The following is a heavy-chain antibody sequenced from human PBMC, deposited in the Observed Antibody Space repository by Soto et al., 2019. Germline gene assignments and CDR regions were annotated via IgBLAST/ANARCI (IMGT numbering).Heavy chain of an antibody. CDR1: GFTFSSNA. Sequence: EVQLLESGGGLVQPGGSLRLSCAASGFTFSSNAMSWVRQTPRKGLEWVSAITGSGGRTYYADSVKGRFTISRDNSKNTLYLQMNSLRAEDTAVYYCAKGLTGAPYYAMDVWGQGTTVTVSS. D-gene: IGHD7-27*01. CDR2: ITGSGGRT. J-gene: IGHJ6*02. V-gene: IGHV3-23*01. CDR3: AKGLTGAPYYAMDV.